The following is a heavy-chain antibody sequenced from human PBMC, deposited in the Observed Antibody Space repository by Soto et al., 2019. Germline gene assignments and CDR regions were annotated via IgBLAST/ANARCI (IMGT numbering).Heavy chain of an antibody. CDR3: ARHEVQPYCSGGSCYHDQNYFDY. D-gene: IGHD2-15*01. CDR1: GGSISSSSYY. CDR2: IYYSGST. Sequence: PSETLSLTCTVSGGSISSSSYYWGWIRQPPGKGLEWIGSIYYSGSTYYNPSLKSRVTISVDTSKNQFSLKLSSVTAADTAVYYCARHEVQPYCSGGSCYHDQNYFDYWGQGTLVTVSS. V-gene: IGHV4-39*01. J-gene: IGHJ4*02.